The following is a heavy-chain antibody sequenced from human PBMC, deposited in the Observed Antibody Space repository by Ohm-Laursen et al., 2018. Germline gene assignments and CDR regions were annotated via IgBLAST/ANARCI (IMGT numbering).Heavy chain of an antibody. CDR3: ARVKQWLIYAFDI. J-gene: IGHJ3*02. CDR1: GGSFSGYY. Sequence: SETLSLTCAVYGGSFSGYYWNWIRQPPGKGLEWIGEINHSGSTNYNPSLKSRVTISVDTSKNQFPLKLSSVTAADTAVYYCARVKQWLIYAFDIWGQGTMVTVSS. CDR2: INHSGST. D-gene: IGHD6-19*01. V-gene: IGHV4-34*01.